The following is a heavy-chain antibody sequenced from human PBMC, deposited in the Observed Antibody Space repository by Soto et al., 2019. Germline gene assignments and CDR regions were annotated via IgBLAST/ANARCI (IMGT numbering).Heavy chain of an antibody. CDR1: GFTFSTYP. J-gene: IGHJ5*02. Sequence: GGSLRLSCATPGFTFSTYPMHWVRQAPGKGLEWVAAIANDGSNKYYAESVKGRFTISRDNSKNTLYLQMNSLKTEDTAVYYSTSRYCTNGVCYLNWFDPWGQGTLVTVSS. V-gene: IGHV3-30*04. D-gene: IGHD2-8*01. CDR3: TSRYCTNGVCYLNWFDP. CDR2: IANDGSNK.